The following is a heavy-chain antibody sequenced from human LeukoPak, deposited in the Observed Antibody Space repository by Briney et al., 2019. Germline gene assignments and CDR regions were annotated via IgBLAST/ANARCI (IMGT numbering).Heavy chain of an antibody. CDR1: GYTFTSYG. D-gene: IGHD6-6*01. CDR2: ISAYNGNT. V-gene: IGHV1-18*01. J-gene: IGHJ6*03. CDR3: ARGQLAHYYYYYYMDV. Sequence: ASVKVSCKASGYTFTSYGISWVRQAPGQGLEWMGWISAYNGNTNYAQKLQGRVTMTTDTSTSTAYMELRSLRSDDTAVYYCARGQLAHYYYYYYMDVWGKGTTVTVSS.